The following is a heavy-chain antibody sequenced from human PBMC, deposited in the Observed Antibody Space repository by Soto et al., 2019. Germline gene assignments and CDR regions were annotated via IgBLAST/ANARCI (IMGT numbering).Heavy chain of an antibody. J-gene: IGHJ3*01. V-gene: IGHV3-23*01. CDR1: GFTFSSYA. CDR3: TKTYRDTAYATGLLAAFDV. D-gene: IGHD2-2*01. Sequence: EVQLLESGGNLVQPGESLRLSCAASGFTFSSYAMSWVRQAPGKGLEWVSHISSVYDTYYADSVKGRFTISRDNSKNTLYLQMNCLRAEDTAVYFCTKTYRDTAYATGLLAAFDVWGQGTMVTVSS. CDR2: ISSVYDT.